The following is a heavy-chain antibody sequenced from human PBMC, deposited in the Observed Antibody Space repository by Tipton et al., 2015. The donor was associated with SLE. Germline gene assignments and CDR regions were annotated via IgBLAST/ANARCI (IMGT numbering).Heavy chain of an antibody. D-gene: IGHD2-15*01. CDR3: ARGRREGSSYNWFDP. J-gene: IGHJ5*02. V-gene: IGHV4-39*07. Sequence: TLSLTCTVSGGSISSGGYYWSWIRQPPGKGLEWIGEINHSGSTNYNPSLKSRVTISVDTSKNQFSLKLSSVTAADTAVYYCARGRREGSSYNWFDPWGQGTLVTVSS. CDR2: INHSGST. CDR1: GGSISSGGYY.